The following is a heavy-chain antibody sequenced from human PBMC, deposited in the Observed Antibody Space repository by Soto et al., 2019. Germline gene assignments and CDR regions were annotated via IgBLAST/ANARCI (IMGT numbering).Heavy chain of an antibody. D-gene: IGHD3-16*01. Sequence: QAQLVQSGAEVKKPGASVKVSCQASGYTFTGHYIHWVRQAPGQGLQWMGWINPKSGGTHYAQKFQDWVTLTRDTSTRTACIEPTNLPAGDTALYYGAKGGGGSGDFWYVDLWGRGTLVSVSS. CDR1: GYTFTGHY. CDR3: AKGGGGSGDFWYVDL. V-gene: IGHV1-2*04. CDR2: INPKSGGT. J-gene: IGHJ2*01.